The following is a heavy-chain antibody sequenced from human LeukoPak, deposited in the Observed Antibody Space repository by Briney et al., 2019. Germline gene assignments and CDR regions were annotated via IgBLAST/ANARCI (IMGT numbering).Heavy chain of an antibody. J-gene: IGHJ6*02. CDR1: GGSISSGGYY. Sequence: SETLSLTCTVSGGSISSGGYYWSWIRQHPGKGLEWIGYIYYSGSTYYNPSHKSRVTISVDTSKNQFSLKLSSVTAADTAVYYCARDRTYGMDVWGQGTTVTVSS. V-gene: IGHV4-31*03. CDR2: IYYSGST. CDR3: ARDRTYGMDV.